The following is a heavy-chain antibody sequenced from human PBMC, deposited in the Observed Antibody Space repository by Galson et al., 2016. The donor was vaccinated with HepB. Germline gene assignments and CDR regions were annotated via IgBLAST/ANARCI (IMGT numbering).Heavy chain of an antibody. CDR1: GFSISSYE. J-gene: IGHJ4*02. V-gene: IGHV3-48*03. CDR3: ASRVAVGGNHYFDY. CDR2: IDSSGSSI. D-gene: IGHD6-19*01. Sequence: SLSLSCAASGFSISSYEMNWVRQAPGKGLEWISYIDSSGSSIHYADSVKGRFIVSRDNAKNSLDLQMNSLRAEDTALYYCASRVAVGGNHYFDYWGQGTLVTVSS.